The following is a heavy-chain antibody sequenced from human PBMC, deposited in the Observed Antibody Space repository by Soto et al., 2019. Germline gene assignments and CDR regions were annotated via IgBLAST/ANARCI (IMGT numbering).Heavy chain of an antibody. CDR1: GASINSYY. J-gene: IGHJ4*02. CDR2: IYYTGGT. Sequence: HVQLQESGPGLVKPSETLSLTCTIFGASINSYYWTWIRQPPGKGLEWIGDIYYTGGTNYNPSLKSRVTISVDTSKMQFSLKLRSVDTADTAVYYCASSSSWIDYWGQGTLVTVSS. D-gene: IGHD6-13*01. V-gene: IGHV4-59*01. CDR3: ASSSSWIDY.